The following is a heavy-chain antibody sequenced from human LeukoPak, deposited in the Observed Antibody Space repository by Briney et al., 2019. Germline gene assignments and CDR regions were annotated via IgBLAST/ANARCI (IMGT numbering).Heavy chain of an antibody. V-gene: IGHV4-31*03. J-gene: IGHJ4*02. D-gene: IGHD5-18*01. CDR1: GGSISSGGYY. CDR2: IYYSGST. CDR3: ARTVGTADPADY. Sequence: SETLSLTCTVSGGSISSGGYYWSWIRQHPGKGLEWIGYIYYSGSTYYNPSLKSRVTIAVDTSKNQFSLKLSSVTAADTAVYYXARTVGTADPADYWGQGTLVTVSS.